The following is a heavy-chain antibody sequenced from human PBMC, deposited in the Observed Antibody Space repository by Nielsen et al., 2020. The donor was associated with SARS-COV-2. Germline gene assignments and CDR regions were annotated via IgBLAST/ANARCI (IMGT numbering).Heavy chain of an antibody. CDR1: GGSVSSGTYF. CDR3: ARDIRRVGATLYFDY. CDR2: IYYGANT. V-gene: IGHV4-61*01. Sequence: SETLSLTCTVSGGSVSSGTYFWSWIRQPPGKGLEWIGYIYYGANTTYNPSLKSRVTMSIDTSKNQFSLKLTSVTAADTAVYYCARDIRRVGATLYFDYWGQGTLVTVSS. J-gene: IGHJ4*02. D-gene: IGHD1-26*01.